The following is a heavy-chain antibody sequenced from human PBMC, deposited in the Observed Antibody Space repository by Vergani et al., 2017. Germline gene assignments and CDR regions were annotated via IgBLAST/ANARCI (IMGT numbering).Heavy chain of an antibody. CDR1: GFTFSSYG. CDR2: ISYDGSNK. D-gene: IGHD2-21*02. V-gene: IGHV3-30*18. Sequence: QVQLVESGGGAVQPGRSLRLSCAASGFTFSSYGMHWVRQAPGKGLEWVAVISYDGSNKYYADSVKGRFTISRDNSKNTLYLQMNSLRAEDTAVYYCAKEPYVVVTEVYFQHWGQGTLVTVSS. CDR3: AKEPYVVVTEVYFQH. J-gene: IGHJ1*01.